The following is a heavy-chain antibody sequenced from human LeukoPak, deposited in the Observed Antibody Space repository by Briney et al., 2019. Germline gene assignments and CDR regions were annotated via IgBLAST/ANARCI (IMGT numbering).Heavy chain of an antibody. CDR3: ASTPMHSSSWSNWYFDL. D-gene: IGHD6-13*01. CDR2: IKQDGSEK. CDR1: GFTFNSYW. Sequence: GGSLRLSCAASGFTFNSYWMSWVRQAPGKGLEWVANIKQDGSEKYSVDSVKGRFTISRDNAKNSLYLQMNSLRAEDTAVYYCASTPMHSSSWSNWYFDLWGRGTLVTVSS. J-gene: IGHJ2*01. V-gene: IGHV3-7*01.